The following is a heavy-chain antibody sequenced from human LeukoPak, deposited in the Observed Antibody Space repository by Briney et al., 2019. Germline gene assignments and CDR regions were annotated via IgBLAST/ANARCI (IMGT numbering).Heavy chain of an antibody. Sequence: RASVKVSCKASGYTFTSYGISWVRQAPGQGLEWMGWISAYNGNTNYAQKLQGRVTMTTDTSTSTAYMELRSLRSDDTAVYCCARDLITMIVVVNHLAFDIWGQGTMVIVSS. CDR2: ISAYNGNT. CDR1: GYTFTSYG. J-gene: IGHJ3*02. D-gene: IGHD3-22*01. CDR3: ARDLITMIVVVNHLAFDI. V-gene: IGHV1-18*01.